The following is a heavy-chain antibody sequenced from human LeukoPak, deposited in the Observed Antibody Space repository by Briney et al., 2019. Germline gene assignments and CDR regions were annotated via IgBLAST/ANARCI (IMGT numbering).Heavy chain of an antibody. CDR3: ATKQPPATMYYYYYMDV. J-gene: IGHJ6*03. V-gene: IGHV4-34*01. CDR2: INHSGST. CDR1: GGSFSGYY. Sequence: SETLSLTCAVYGGSFSGYYWSWIRQPPGKGLEWIGEINHSGSTNYNPSLKSRVTISVDTSKNQFSLKLSSVTAADTAVYYCATKQPPATMYYYYYMDVWGKGTTVTVSS. D-gene: IGHD5-12*01.